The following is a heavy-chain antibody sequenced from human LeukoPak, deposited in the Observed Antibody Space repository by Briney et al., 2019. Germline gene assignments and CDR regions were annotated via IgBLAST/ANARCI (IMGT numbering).Heavy chain of an antibody. CDR2: INHSGST. V-gene: IGHV4-34*01. CDR3: ARGGPYGSGSYYYGMDV. D-gene: IGHD3-10*01. Sequence: SETLSLTCAVYGGSFSGYYWSWIRQPPGKGLEWIGEINHSGSTNYNPSLKSRVTISVDTSKNQFSLKLSSVTAADTAVYYCARGGPYGSGSYYYGMDVWGQGTTVTVSS. CDR1: GGSFSGYY. J-gene: IGHJ6*02.